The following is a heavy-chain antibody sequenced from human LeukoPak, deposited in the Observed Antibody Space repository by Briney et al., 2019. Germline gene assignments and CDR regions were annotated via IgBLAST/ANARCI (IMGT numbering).Heavy chain of an antibody. V-gene: IGHV4-59*01. CDR3: ASYQEGYSYGYFDY. D-gene: IGHD5-18*01. CDR2: IYYSGST. J-gene: IGHJ4*02. Sequence: PSETLSLTCTVSGGSISSYYWSWIRQPPGQGMEWIGYIYYSGSTNYNPSLKSRVTISVDTSKNQFSLKLSSVTAADTAVYYCASYQEGYSYGYFDYWGQGTLVTVSS. CDR1: GGSISSYY.